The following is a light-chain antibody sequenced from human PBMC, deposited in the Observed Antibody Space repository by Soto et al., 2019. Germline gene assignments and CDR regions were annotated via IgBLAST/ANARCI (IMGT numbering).Light chain of an antibody. V-gene: IGLV1-40*01. CDR2: GNI. CDR1: SSNIGAGYN. Sequence: QAVLTQPPSVSGAPGQRVTISCTGSSSNIGAGYNVHWYQQLPGTAPKLLIYGNINRPSGVPDRFSGSKSDTSASLAITGLQAEDEADFYCQSYDNSLSAWVFGGGTKVTVL. J-gene: IGLJ3*02. CDR3: QSYDNSLSAWV.